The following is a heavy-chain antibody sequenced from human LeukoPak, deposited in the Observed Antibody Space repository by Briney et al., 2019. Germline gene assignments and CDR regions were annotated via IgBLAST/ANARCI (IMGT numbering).Heavy chain of an antibody. J-gene: IGHJ4*02. CDR1: GGSISSYY. D-gene: IGHD6-25*01. CDR3: ARDADSIAAAGTFDY. Sequence: SETLSLTCTVSGGSISSYYWSWIRQPAGKGLEWIGRIYTSGSTNYNPSLKSRVTISLDTSKNHLSLRLSSVTAADTAVYYCARDADSIAAAGTFDYWGQGTLVTVSS. V-gene: IGHV4-4*07. CDR2: IYTSGST.